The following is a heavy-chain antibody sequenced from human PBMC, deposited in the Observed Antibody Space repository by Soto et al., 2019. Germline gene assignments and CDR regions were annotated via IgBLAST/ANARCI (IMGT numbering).Heavy chain of an antibody. J-gene: IGHJ3*02. D-gene: IGHD3-22*01. CDR1: GFTFRNYG. V-gene: IGHV3-23*01. CDR3: AKDLMILDPLGFDI. CDR2: ISNTGAVT. Sequence: EVLLLESGGGVVQPGGSLRLSCAVSGFTFRNYGMSWVRQAPGKGLEWVSSISNTGAVTYYADSVKGRFTISRDNSKNALNLQMNSLRADDTAVYYCAKDLMILDPLGFDIWGQGTLVTVYS.